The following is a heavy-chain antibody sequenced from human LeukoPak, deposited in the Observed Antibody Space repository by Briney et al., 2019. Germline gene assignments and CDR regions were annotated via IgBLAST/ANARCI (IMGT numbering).Heavy chain of an antibody. CDR1: GFIFSSYA. Sequence: GGSLRLSCAASGFIFSSYAMHWVRQAPGKGPEWVAIIWYDGSNKYHAESVEGRFTISRDNSKNTLYLQMNSLRAEDTAVYYCARDLIVVVITNWFDPWGQGTLVTVSS. D-gene: IGHD3-22*01. CDR2: IWYDGSNK. J-gene: IGHJ5*02. CDR3: ARDLIVVVITNWFDP. V-gene: IGHV3-30*02.